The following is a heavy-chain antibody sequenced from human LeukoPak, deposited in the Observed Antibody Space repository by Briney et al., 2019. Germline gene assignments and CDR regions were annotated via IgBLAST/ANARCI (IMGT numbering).Heavy chain of an antibody. Sequence: ASVKVSCKASGYTFTSYGISWVRQAPGQGLEWMGWISAYNGNTNYAQKLQGRVTMTTDTSTSTAYMELRSLRSDDTAVYYCARERVNCSSTSCYASSVDYWGQGTLVTVSS. CDR3: ARERVNCSSTSCYASSVDY. CDR1: GYTFTSYG. CDR2: ISAYNGNT. J-gene: IGHJ4*02. V-gene: IGHV1-18*01. D-gene: IGHD2-2*01.